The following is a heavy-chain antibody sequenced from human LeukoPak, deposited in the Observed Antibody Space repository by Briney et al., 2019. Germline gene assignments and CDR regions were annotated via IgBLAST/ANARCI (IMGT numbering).Heavy chain of an antibody. Sequence: PGGSLRLSGAASGFTVSSYGMDWVRQGPGKGREGGAFIRCDGSNQYYAGSVKGRFTISRDNSHNTLYLQMNSLRAEDTAVYYCAKNMVRGVIMSSSFDYWGQGTLVTVSS. J-gene: IGHJ4*02. V-gene: IGHV3-30*02. CDR1: GFTVSSYG. D-gene: IGHD3-10*01. CDR2: IRCDGSNQ. CDR3: AKNMVRGVIMSSSFDY.